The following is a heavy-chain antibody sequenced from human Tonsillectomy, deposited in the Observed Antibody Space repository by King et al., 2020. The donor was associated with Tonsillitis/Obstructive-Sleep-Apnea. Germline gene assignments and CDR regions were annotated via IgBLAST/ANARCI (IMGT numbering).Heavy chain of an antibody. Sequence: VQLPQWGAGLLKPSETLSLTCAVYGGSFSRSYWSWIRQPPGKGLEWIGEINHSGSTNYNPSLKSRVTISVDTSKNQFSLKLSSVTAADTAVYYCASNPIYIFGWFDPCGQGTLVTVSS. J-gene: IGHJ5*02. V-gene: IGHV4-34*01. CDR2: INHSGST. CDR1: GGSFSRSY. D-gene: IGHD3-3*02. CDR3: ASNPIYIFGWFDP.